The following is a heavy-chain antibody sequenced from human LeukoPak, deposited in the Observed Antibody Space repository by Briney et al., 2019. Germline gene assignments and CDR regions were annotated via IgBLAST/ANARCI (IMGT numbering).Heavy chain of an antibody. CDR3: ARDYTGYFP. V-gene: IGHV3-7*03. CDR1: RFTFSSYW. Sequence: GGSLRLSCEASRFTFSSYWMSWVRQAPGKGLEWVANIKTDGSEKYYVDSVKGRFTISRDNAKNSLYLQMNSLRAEDTAVYYCARDYTGYFPWGQGTLVIVSS. J-gene: IGHJ5*02. D-gene: IGHD3-9*01. CDR2: IKTDGSEK.